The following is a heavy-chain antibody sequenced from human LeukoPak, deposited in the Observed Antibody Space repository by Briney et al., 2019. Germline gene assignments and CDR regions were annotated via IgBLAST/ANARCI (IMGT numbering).Heavy chain of an antibody. CDR3: ARHVQDLGIKV. J-gene: IGHJ6*02. Sequence: SETLSLTCTVSGASISSSDSYWSWIRQPPGKGLEWIGSIYRRGSTSYNPSLKSRVTVSEDMSKNHFSLRLSSGTAADTAVYYCARHVQDLGIKVWGQGTTVTVSS. V-gene: IGHV4-39*01. CDR1: GASISSSDSY. CDR2: IYRRGST.